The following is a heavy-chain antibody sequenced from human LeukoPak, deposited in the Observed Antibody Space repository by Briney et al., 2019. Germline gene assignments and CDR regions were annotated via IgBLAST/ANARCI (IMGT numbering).Heavy chain of an antibody. CDR2: IYHSGST. CDR3: AREDIAAAGIRGWFDP. V-gene: IGHV4-30-2*01. D-gene: IGHD6-13*01. Sequence: KPSETLSLTCTVSGGSISSSNYFWGWIRQPPGKGLEWIGYIYHSGSTYYNPSLKSRVTISVDRSKNQFSLKLSSVTAADTAVYYCAREDIAAAGIRGWFDPWGQGTLVTVSS. J-gene: IGHJ5*02. CDR1: GGSISSSNYF.